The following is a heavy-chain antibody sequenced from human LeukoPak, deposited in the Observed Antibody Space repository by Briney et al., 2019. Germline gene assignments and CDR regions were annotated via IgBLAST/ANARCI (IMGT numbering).Heavy chain of an antibody. J-gene: IGHJ4*02. CDR2: ISYDGSNK. CDR3: ARDYCRTTSCLES. V-gene: IGHV3-30*03. CDR1: GFSFSNYG. D-gene: IGHD2-2*01. Sequence: GGSLRLSCAASGFSFSNYGMHWVRQAPGKGLEWVAVISYDGSNKYYADSVKGRFTISRDNSKNTVYLQMDSLRAEDTAVYYCARDYCRTTSCLESWGQGTLVTVSS.